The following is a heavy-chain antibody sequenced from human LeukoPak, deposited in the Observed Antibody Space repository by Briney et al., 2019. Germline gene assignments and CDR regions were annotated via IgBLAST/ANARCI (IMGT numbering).Heavy chain of an antibody. V-gene: IGHV4-34*01. D-gene: IGHD3-22*01. Sequence: PSETLSLTCAVYGGSFSGYYWSWIRQPPGKGLEWIGESNHSGSTNYNPSLKSRVTISVDTSKKQFSPKLSSVTAADTAVYYCVTYYFDSSGPKKNYWGQGTLVTVSS. CDR3: VTYYFDSSGPKKNY. CDR2: SNHSGST. CDR1: GGSFSGYY. J-gene: IGHJ4*02.